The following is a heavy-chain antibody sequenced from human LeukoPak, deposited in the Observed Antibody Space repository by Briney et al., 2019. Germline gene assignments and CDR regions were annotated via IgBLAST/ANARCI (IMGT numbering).Heavy chain of an antibody. V-gene: IGHV1-8*02. CDR1: GYTFTGYY. CDR3: ARVWGSIDY. CDR2: MNPKSGNT. Sequence: GASVKVSCKASGYTFTGYYMHWVRQAPGQGLEWMGWMNPKSGNTGSAQRFQGRVTLTRDTSISTAYMELSSLRSEDTAVYYCARVWGSIDYWGQGTLVTVSS. D-gene: IGHD7-27*01. J-gene: IGHJ4*02.